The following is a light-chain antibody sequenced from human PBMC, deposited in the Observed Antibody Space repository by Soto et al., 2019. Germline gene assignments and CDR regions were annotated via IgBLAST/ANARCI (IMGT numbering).Light chain of an antibody. CDR1: QSVSSY. CDR2: DAS. Sequence: EIVLTQSPATLSLSPGERATLSCRASQSVSSYLAWYQQKPGQAPRLLIYDASNRATGIPARFSGSGSGTDFTLTISSLEPEAFALYYCQQRSNWPSFGPGTKVDIK. J-gene: IGKJ3*01. V-gene: IGKV3-11*01. CDR3: QQRSNWPS.